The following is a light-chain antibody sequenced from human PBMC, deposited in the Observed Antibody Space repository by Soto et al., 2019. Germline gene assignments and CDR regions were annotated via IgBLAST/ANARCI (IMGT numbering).Light chain of an antibody. CDR2: TAY. Sequence: IQRTQYPSSLSASLGDRGTSTRWARQSISNYLNWYQQKPGEAPKLLIYTAYNLQSGVTSRFSGSGSGTDFPLTISGLEPEDFATYYCQPSYTTPRTVGPVTKVEIK. J-gene: IGKJ3*01. CDR1: QSISNY. CDR3: QPSYTTPRT. V-gene: IGKV1-39*01.